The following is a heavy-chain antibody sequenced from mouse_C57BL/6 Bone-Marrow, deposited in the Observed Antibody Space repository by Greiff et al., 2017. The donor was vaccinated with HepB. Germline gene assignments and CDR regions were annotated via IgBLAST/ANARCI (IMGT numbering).Heavy chain of an antibody. Sequence: EVQLQESGGDLVKPGGSLKLSCAASGFTFSSYGMSWVRQTPDKRLEWVATISSGGSYTYYPDSVKGRFTISRDNAKNTLYLQMSSLKSEDTAMYYCARDDSSWFAYWGQGTLVTVSA. CDR3: ARDDSSWFAY. CDR1: GFTFSSYG. CDR2: ISSGGSYT. V-gene: IGHV5-6*01. D-gene: IGHD2-4*01. J-gene: IGHJ3*01.